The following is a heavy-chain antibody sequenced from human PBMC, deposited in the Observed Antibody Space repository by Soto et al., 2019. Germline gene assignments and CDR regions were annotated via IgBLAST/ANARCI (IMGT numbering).Heavy chain of an antibody. Sequence: SETLSLTCTVSGGSISSSSYYWGLIRQPPGKGLEWLGNIYYSGSTYYNPSLKSRVTISVDTSKNQVSLNLTSLTAADTATYYCARANWYSEYWGQGIPVTVSS. CDR3: ARANWYSEY. V-gene: IGHV4-39*07. J-gene: IGHJ4*02. CDR2: IYYSGST. D-gene: IGHD7-27*01. CDR1: GGSISSSSYY.